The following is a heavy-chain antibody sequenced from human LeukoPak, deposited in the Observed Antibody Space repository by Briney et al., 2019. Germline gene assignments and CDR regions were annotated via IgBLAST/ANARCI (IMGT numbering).Heavy chain of an antibody. D-gene: IGHD4-17*01. CDR2: IYYSGST. Sequence: SSETLSLTCTVSGGSISSGDYYWSWIRQPPGKGLEWIGYIYYSGSTYYNPSLKSRVTISVDTSKNQFSLKLSSVTAADTAVYYCARYPDYGDSFDYWGQGTLVTVSS. J-gene: IGHJ4*02. CDR3: ARYPDYGDSFDY. V-gene: IGHV4-30-4*01. CDR1: GGSISSGDYY.